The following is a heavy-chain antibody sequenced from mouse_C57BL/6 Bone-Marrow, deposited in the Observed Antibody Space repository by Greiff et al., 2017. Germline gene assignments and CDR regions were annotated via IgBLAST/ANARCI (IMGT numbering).Heavy chain of an antibody. J-gene: IGHJ3*01. D-gene: IGHD1-1*01. V-gene: IGHV1-62-2*01. CDR3: ARHEEGYGSREAWVAY. CDR1: GYTFTEYT. CDR2: FYPGSGSI. Sequence: VQLQESGAELVKPGASVKLSCKASGYTFTEYTIHWVKQRSGQGLEWIGWFYPGSGSIKYNEKFKDKATLTADKSSSTVSMELSRLTSEDSAVYFGARHEEGYGSREAWVAYWGQGTLVTVSA.